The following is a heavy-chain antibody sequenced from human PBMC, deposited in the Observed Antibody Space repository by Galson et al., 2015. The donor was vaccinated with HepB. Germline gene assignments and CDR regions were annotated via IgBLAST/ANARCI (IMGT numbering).Heavy chain of an antibody. CDR3: AKRYCGGSYCSYFDY. D-gene: IGHD2-21*01. Sequence: SLRLSCAASEFTFSSYAMSWVRQAPGKGLEWVSAISGSGGTTYYADSVKGRFTISRDNSKNTLYLQMNSLRAEDTAVYYCAKRYCGGSYCSYFDYWGQGTLVTVSS. V-gene: IGHV3-23*01. J-gene: IGHJ4*02. CDR1: EFTFSSYA. CDR2: ISGSGGTT.